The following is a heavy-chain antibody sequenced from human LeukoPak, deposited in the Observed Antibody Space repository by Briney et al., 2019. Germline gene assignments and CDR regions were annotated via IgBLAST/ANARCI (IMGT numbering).Heavy chain of an antibody. CDR2: IIPIFGTA. Sequence: SVKVSCKASGGTFSSYAISWVRQAPGQGLEWMGGIIPIFGTANYAQKFQGRVAITADESTSTAYMELSSLRSEDTAVYYCARDVYYYGSGTHGGYFDYWGQGTLVTVSS. CDR1: GGTFSSYA. D-gene: IGHD3-10*01. V-gene: IGHV1-69*13. CDR3: ARDVYYYGSGTHGGYFDY. J-gene: IGHJ4*02.